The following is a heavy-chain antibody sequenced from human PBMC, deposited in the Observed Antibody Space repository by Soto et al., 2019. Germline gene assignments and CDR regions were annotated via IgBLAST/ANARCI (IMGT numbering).Heavy chain of an antibody. Sequence: QVQLVQSGAEVKKPGASVKVSCKASGYTFTSYGISWVRQAPGQGLEWMGRISAYNGNTNYAQKLQGRVTMTTDTSTSTAYMELRSLRSDDTAVYYCARDGRWMLYYYYYGMDVWGQGTTVTVSS. J-gene: IGHJ6*02. V-gene: IGHV1-18*01. CDR1: GYTFTSYG. CDR2: ISAYNGNT. D-gene: IGHD2-8*01. CDR3: ARDGRWMLYYYYYGMDV.